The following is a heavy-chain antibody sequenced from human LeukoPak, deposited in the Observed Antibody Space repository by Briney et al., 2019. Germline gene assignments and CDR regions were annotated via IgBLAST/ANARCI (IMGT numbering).Heavy chain of an antibody. CDR1: GFTVSRNY. V-gene: IGHV3-66*01. Sequence: GGSLRLSCAASGFTVSRNYISWVRQAPGKGLEWVSIIYSGGDAYYADSVKGRFAISRDNSKNTVYLQMESLRVEDTAMYYCSKDRGISGEWGQGTLVTVYS. D-gene: IGHD1-14*01. CDR2: IYSGGDA. J-gene: IGHJ4*02. CDR3: SKDRGISGE.